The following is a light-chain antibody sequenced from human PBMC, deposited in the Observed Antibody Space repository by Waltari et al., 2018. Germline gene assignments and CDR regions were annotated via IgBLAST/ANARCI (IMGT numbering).Light chain of an antibody. J-gene: IGLJ3*02. CDR1: SSDVGGYNY. CDR3: SSDTSSISWV. CDR2: EVS. Sequence: QSALTQPASVSGSPGQSITISCTGTSSDVGGYNYVSWYQHHPGKASKLMISEVSTRPSGLLQRFACSKAGNTASLTIAALQAEDEAHYYCSSDTSSISWVFGGGTKLTVL. V-gene: IGLV2-14*01.